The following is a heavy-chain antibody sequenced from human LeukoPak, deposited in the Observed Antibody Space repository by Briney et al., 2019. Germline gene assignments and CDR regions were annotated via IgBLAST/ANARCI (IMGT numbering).Heavy chain of an antibody. V-gene: IGHV3-43*02. J-gene: IGHJ4*02. Sequence: PGGSLRLSCAASGFTFDDYAMHWVRRAPGKGLEWVSLISGDGGSTYYADSVKGRFTISRDNGKNSLYLQMNSLRTEDTALYYCAKVSAPYSSSWYFDYWGQGTLVTVSS. D-gene: IGHD6-13*01. CDR3: AKVSAPYSSSWYFDY. CDR1: GFTFDDYA. CDR2: ISGDGGST.